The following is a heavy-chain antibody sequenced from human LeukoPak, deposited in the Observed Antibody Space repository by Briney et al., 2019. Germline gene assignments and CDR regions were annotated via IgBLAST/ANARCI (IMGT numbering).Heavy chain of an antibody. CDR3: AKKGDYDILTGQKDWFDP. CDR2: ISASGGTT. D-gene: IGHD3-9*01. Sequence: GGSLRLSCAASGFTFSNYAVSWVRQAPGKGLEWVSAISASGGTTYYADSVKGRFTISRDNSKNTPYLQMNSLRAEDTAVYYCAKKGDYDILTGQKDWFDPWGQGTLVTVSS. CDR1: GFTFSNYA. V-gene: IGHV3-23*01. J-gene: IGHJ5*02.